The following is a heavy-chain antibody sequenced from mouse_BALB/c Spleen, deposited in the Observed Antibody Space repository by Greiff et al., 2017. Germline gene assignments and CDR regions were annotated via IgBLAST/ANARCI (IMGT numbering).Heavy chain of an antibody. CDR3: ARGVYYYGSSPTFYAMDY. J-gene: IGHJ4*01. D-gene: IGHD1-1*01. V-gene: IGHV1-14*01. Sequence: EVKLVESGPELVKPGASVKMSCKASGYTFTSYVMHWVKQKPGQGLEWIGYINPYNDGTKYNEKFKGKATLTSDKSSSTAYMELSSLTSEDSAVYYCARGVYYYGSSPTFYAMDYWGQGTSVTVSS. CDR2: INPYNDGT. CDR1: GYTFTSYV.